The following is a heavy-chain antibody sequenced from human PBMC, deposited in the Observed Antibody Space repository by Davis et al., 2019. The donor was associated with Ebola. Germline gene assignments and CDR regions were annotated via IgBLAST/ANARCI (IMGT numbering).Heavy chain of an antibody. CDR3: VKDFTLST. Sequence: PGGSLRLSCAVSGFTFSNYAMTWVRQAPGKGLEWVSAIHGRGTGTFYAASVKGRFTVSRDNSKNTLYLELNSVRAEDTAIYYCVKDFTLSTWGQGTLVTVSS. D-gene: IGHD3-3*01. CDR2: IHGRGTGT. CDR1: GFTFSNYA. J-gene: IGHJ5*02. V-gene: IGHV3-23*01.